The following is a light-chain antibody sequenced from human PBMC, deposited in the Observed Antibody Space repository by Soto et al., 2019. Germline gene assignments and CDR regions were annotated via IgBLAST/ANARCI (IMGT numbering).Light chain of an antibody. CDR2: GAS. CDR1: QSIVNY. V-gene: IGKV1-39*01. Sequence: IQMTQSPSSLSTSVGDRVTITCRSNQSIVNYLNWYQHKPVRAPKLLISGASTLQNAVPSRFSGSGSGTDFVLTINTLQAEDFATYYRQQSFSTPPSFGQGTKLEIK. J-gene: IGKJ2*01. CDR3: QQSFSTPPS.